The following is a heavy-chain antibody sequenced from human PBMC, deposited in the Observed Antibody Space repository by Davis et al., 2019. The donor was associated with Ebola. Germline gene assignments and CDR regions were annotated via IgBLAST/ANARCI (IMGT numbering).Heavy chain of an antibody. J-gene: IGHJ6*02. V-gene: IGHV3-13*01. CDR2: IGTAGDT. Sequence: PGGSLRLSCAASGFTFSSYDMHWVRQATGKGLEWVSAIGTAGDTYYPGSVKGRFTISRENAKNSLYLQMNSLRAEDTAVYYCARGGSGSFATVVDVWGQGTTVTVSS. CDR3: ARGGSGSFATVVDV. D-gene: IGHD3-10*01. CDR1: GFTFSSYD.